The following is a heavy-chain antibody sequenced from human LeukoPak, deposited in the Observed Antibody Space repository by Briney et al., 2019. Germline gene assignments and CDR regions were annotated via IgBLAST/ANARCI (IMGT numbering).Heavy chain of an antibody. D-gene: IGHD3-16*02. J-gene: IGHJ4*02. CDR1: GGSFSGYY. Sequence: SETLSLTCAVYGGSFSGYYWSWISQPPGKGMEWVGEINHSGSTNYNPSFKSRVTISVDTSKHQFSLKLSSVTAADTAVYYCARGDYDYVWGSYRHGYFDYWGQGTLVTVSS. CDR2: INHSGST. CDR3: ARGDYDYVWGSYRHGYFDY. V-gene: IGHV4-34*01.